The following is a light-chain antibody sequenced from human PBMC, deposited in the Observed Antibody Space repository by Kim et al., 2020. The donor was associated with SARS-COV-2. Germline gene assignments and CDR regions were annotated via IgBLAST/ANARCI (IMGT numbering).Light chain of an antibody. CDR3: FLYFGGGWV. J-gene: IGLJ3*02. CDR2: DAI. V-gene: IGLV7-46*01. CDR1: TGAVTYTHF. Sequence: QAVVTQEPSLTVSPGGTVTLTCDSSTGAVTYTHFPYWFQQKPGQGPRTLIYDAINKLSWTPARFSGSLLGGKAALTLAGAQPEDEADYYCFLYFGGGWVFGGGTQLTVL.